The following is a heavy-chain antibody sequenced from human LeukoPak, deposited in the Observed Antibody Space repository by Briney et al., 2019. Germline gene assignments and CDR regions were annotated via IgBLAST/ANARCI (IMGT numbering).Heavy chain of an antibody. CDR2: ISHSGTT. V-gene: IGHV4-34*01. CDR1: GGSISSYY. Sequence: SETLSLTCTVSGGSISSYYWSWIRQPPGKGLEWIGEISHSGTTHYTPSLKTRVTISLDTSKNQFSLKLTSVTAADTAVYYCARGGIVAAADYWGQGTLVTVSS. D-gene: IGHD6-13*01. CDR3: ARGGIVAAADY. J-gene: IGHJ4*02.